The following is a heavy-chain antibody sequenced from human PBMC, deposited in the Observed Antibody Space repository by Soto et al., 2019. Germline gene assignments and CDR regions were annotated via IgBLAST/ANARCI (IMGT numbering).Heavy chain of an antibody. J-gene: IGHJ5*02. D-gene: IGHD6-19*01. CDR1: GGSVTSATYY. CDR2: IYYTGKT. CDR3: ATQRVAVAGLAVS. Sequence: TLSLTCTVSGGSVTSATYYWSWIRQPPGRGPEWIGYIYYTGKTNYNPSLKSRVTMSVDTSKNQFSLKLTSVTAADTAVYFCATQRVAVAGLAVSWGQGTLVTVSS. V-gene: IGHV4-61*01.